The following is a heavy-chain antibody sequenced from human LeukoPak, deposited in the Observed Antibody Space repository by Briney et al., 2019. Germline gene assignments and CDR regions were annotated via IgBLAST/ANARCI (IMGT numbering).Heavy chain of an antibody. Sequence: PGESPPISCKGYIYSFTSYLIGWGRQVPGKGLEWMGIINPADSDTRYSPSFQGQVTISTDKLISTAYLRWSSLKASDTAMYYCARLGVYGMDVWGQRTAAAVSS. CDR3: ARLGVYGMDV. CDR2: INPADSDT. V-gene: IGHV5-51*01. CDR1: IYSFTSYL. J-gene: IGHJ6*02.